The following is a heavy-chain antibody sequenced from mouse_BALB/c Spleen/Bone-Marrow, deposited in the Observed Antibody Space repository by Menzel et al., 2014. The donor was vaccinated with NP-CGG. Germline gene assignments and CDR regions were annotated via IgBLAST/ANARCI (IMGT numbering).Heavy chain of an antibody. CDR2: INPGGGTT. J-gene: IGHJ3*01. CDR1: GYTFTSYW. V-gene: IGHV1S22*01. Sequence: LQQSGSELVRPGASVKLSCKASGYTFTSYWMHWVKQRHGQGLEWIGNINPGGGTTNYDEKFKSKGTLTVDTFSSTAYMHLSSLTSEDSAVYYCTRGYYYGSNFVGFAYWGQGTLVTVSA. CDR3: TRGYYYGSNFVGFAY. D-gene: IGHD1-1*01.